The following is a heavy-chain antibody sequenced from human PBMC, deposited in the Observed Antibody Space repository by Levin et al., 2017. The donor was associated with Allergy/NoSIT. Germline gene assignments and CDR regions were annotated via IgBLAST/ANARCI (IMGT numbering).Heavy chain of an antibody. CDR2: IYYIGST. D-gene: IGHD1-26*01. CDR1: GGSISSYY. V-gene: IGHV4-59*01. CDR3: ARDRVIVGTTNYFYGMDV. Sequence: SSETLSLTCTVSGGSISSYYWSWIRQPPGKGLEWIGYIYYIGSTNYNPSLKSRVTISVDTSKNQFSLRLTSVTAADTAVYYCARDRVIVGTTNYFYGMDVWGQGTTVTVSS. J-gene: IGHJ6*02.